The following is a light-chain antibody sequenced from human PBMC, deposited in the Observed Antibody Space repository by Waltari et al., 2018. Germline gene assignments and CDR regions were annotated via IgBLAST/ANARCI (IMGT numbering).Light chain of an antibody. CDR1: QVVFYKSYNKNY. J-gene: IGKJ1*01. V-gene: IGKV4-1*01. Sequence: DIVMTQSPDSLAVSLGERATIDCKSSQVVFYKSYNKNYLACYQHKPGQPPKLLFYWASTLESGVPDRFSASGSGTDFTLTINNLQAEDVAVYYCQQYYRSRTFGQGTKVEIK. CDR2: WAS. CDR3: QQYYRSRT.